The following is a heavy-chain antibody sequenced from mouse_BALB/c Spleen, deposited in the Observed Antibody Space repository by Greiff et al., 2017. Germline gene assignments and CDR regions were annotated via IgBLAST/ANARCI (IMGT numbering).Heavy chain of an antibody. CDR3: ARDNYGNWFAY. Sequence: QVQLKESGPGLVAPSQSLSITCTVSGFSLTGYGVNWVRQPPGKGLEWLGMIWGDGSTDYNSALKSRLSISKDNSKSQVFLKMNSLHTDDTARYYCARDNYGNWFAYWGQGTLVTVSA. V-gene: IGHV2-6-7*01. CDR2: IWGDGST. D-gene: IGHD2-1*01. CDR1: GFSLTGYG. J-gene: IGHJ3*01.